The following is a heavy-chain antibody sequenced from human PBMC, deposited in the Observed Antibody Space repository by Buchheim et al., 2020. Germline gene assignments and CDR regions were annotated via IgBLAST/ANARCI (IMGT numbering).Heavy chain of an antibody. Sequence: QVQLVQSGAEVKKPGSSVKVSCKASGGTFDNYAIVWVRQAPGQGLEWVGGIIPFSDSTNYGQNFQGRVTITADKSTGTAYMELYRLRSGDTAVYYCAQFSSIAAPGADYWGQGTL. J-gene: IGHJ4*02. D-gene: IGHD6-6*01. V-gene: IGHV1-69*06. CDR2: IIPFSDST. CDR1: GGTFDNYA. CDR3: AQFSSIAAPGADY.